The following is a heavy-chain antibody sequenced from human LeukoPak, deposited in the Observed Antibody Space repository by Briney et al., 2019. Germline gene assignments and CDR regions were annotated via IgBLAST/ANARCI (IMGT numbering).Heavy chain of an antibody. CDR3: ARDSRYSRGVGDFDY. Sequence: GGSLRLSCAASGFTFRSYAMHWVRQAPGKGLEWVAVISYDGSNKYNADSVKGRFTISRDTSKNTLYLQMNSLRADDTAVYYCARDSRYSRGVGDFDYWGQGTLVIVSS. CDR1: GFTFRSYA. J-gene: IGHJ4*02. V-gene: IGHV3-30*04. D-gene: IGHD5-18*01. CDR2: ISYDGSNK.